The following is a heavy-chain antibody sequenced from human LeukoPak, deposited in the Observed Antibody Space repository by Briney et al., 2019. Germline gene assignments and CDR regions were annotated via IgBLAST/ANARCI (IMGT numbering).Heavy chain of an antibody. V-gene: IGHV3-30*03. J-gene: IGHJ6*02. CDR3: ARGSAYSDYYYYGMDV. D-gene: IGHD4-11*01. Sequence: GGSLGLSCAASGFTFSTYGMHWVRQAPGKGLEWLAVSSYDGSSRFHADSVKGRFTISRDNSKNTLYLQMNSLRPEDTADYYCARGSAYSDYYYYGMDVWGQGTTVTVS. CDR1: GFTFSTYG. CDR2: SSYDGSSR.